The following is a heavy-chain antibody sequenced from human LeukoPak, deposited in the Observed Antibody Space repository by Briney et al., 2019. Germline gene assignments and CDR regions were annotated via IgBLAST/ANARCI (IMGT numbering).Heavy chain of an antibody. V-gene: IGHV3-7*01. CDR3: ARSDLD. J-gene: IGHJ4*02. Sequence: GRSLRLSCAASGFTFSAYWMSWVRQAPGKGLEWVANVNTDGSEEYYMDSVKGRFTISRDNAKNSVSLQMNSLRAEDTALYYCARSDLDWGQGTLVTVSP. CDR1: GFTFSAYW. CDR2: VNTDGSEE.